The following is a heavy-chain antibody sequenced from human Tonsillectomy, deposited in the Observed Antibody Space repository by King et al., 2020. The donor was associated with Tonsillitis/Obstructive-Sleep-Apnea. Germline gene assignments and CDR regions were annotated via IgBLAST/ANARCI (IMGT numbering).Heavy chain of an antibody. CDR1: GGSISTYY. CDR2: IYYTGST. Sequence: QLQESGPGLVKPSETLSLTCTVSGGSISTYYWSWIRQPPGKGLEWIGYIYYTGSTNYNPSLERRVSISVDTSKNQFSLKLSSVTASDTAVYYDARDLYHHYGDSDAFAIWGQGTLVTVSS. J-gene: IGHJ3*02. V-gene: IGHV4-59*01. CDR3: ARDLYHHYGDSDAFAI. D-gene: IGHD4-17*01.